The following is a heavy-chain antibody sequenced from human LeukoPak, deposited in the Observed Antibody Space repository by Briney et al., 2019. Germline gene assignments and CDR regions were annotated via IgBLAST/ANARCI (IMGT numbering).Heavy chain of an antibody. CDR2: INHSGST. V-gene: IGHV4-34*01. CDR3: ARSRYSYYDSSGYYDY. Sequence: SETLSLTCAVYGGSFSGYYWSWIRQPPGKGLEWIGEINHSGSTNYNPSLKSRVTISVDTSKNQFSLKLSSVTAADTAVYYCARSRYSYYDSSGYYDYWGQGTLVTVSS. D-gene: IGHD3-22*01. J-gene: IGHJ4*02. CDR1: GGSFSGYY.